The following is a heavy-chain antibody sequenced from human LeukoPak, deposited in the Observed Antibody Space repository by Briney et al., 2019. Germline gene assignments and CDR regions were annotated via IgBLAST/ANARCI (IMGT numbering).Heavy chain of an antibody. J-gene: IGHJ6*02. D-gene: IGHD2-21*01. CDR1: GFTFKNAW. V-gene: IGHV3-15*01. CDR2: IKSKPDGGTA. CDR3: TTLIVEPYYYGMDV. Sequence: PGGSLRLSCGASGFTFKNAWMSWVRRAPGKGLKWVGLIKSKPDGGTADYAAPVRGRFNISRDDSRNTLYLHMSSLKTDDTAVYYCTTLIVEPYYYGMDVWGLGTTVTVSS.